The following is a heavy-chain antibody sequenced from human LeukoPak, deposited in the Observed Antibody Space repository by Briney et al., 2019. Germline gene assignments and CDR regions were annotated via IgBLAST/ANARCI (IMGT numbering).Heavy chain of an antibody. D-gene: IGHD3-22*01. CDR3: ARLKGYCDSSGSLFDY. CDR2: IYPGDSDT. Sequence: PGESLKISCKGSGYIFTSYWIGWVRQMPGKGLEWMGIIYPGDSDTRYSPSFQGQVTISADKSISTAYLQWSSLKASDTAMYYCARLKGYCDSSGSLFDYWGQGTLVTVSS. V-gene: IGHV5-51*01. CDR1: GYIFTSYW. J-gene: IGHJ4*02.